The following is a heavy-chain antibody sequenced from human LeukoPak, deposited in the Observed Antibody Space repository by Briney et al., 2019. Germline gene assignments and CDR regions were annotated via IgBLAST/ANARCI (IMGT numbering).Heavy chain of an antibody. V-gene: IGHV3-7*01. CDR1: GFTFSTYE. CDR2: IKEDGSEK. Sequence: GGSLRLSCAASGFTFSTYEMNWVRQAPGKGLEWVANIKEDGSEKNYVDSVRGRFTISRDNAKNSLYLQMNSLRAEDTAVYYCARDSGWYPVDYWGQGTLVTVSS. D-gene: IGHD6-19*01. CDR3: ARDSGWYPVDY. J-gene: IGHJ4*02.